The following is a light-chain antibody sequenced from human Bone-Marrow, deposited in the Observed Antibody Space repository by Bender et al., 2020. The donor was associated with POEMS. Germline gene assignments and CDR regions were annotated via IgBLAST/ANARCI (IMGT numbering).Light chain of an antibody. CDR1: SNDVGRHNL. CDR2: EGS. J-gene: IGLJ3*02. CDR3: AAWEDSLNGWV. Sequence: QSALTQPASVSGSPGQSITISCSGTSNDVGRHNLVSWYQQHPGKPPKLIIYEGSKRPSGVPDRFSGSKSGTSASLAISGLQSEDEADYYCAAWEDSLNGWVFGGGTKLTVL. V-gene: IGLV2-14*02.